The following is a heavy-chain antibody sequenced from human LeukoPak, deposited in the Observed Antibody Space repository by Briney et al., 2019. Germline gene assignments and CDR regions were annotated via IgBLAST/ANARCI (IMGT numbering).Heavy chain of an antibody. Sequence: PSETLSLTCTVSGGSISSYYWSWIRQPPGKGLEWIGYIYYSGSTNYNPSLKSRVTISVDTSKNQFSLKLSSVTAADTAVYHCAARGAAAGKSDYWGQGTLVTVSS. V-gene: IGHV4-59*01. CDR2: IYYSGST. CDR1: GGSISSYY. CDR3: AARGAAAGKSDY. D-gene: IGHD6-13*01. J-gene: IGHJ4*02.